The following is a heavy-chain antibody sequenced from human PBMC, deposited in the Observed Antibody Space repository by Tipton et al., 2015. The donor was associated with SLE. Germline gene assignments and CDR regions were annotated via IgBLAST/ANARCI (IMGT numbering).Heavy chain of an antibody. CDR2: IYYSGRT. J-gene: IGHJ2*01. V-gene: IGHV4-39*01. CDR3: ARNTFGDYIVDI. D-gene: IGHD4-17*01. Sequence: TLSLTRTVSGGSISTSNYYWGWIRQPPGKGLEWIGKIYYSGRTHYNPSLKGRVTISVDTSINQISLKMSSVTAADTAVYYCARNTFGDYIVDIWGRGALVTVSS. CDR1: GGSISTSNYY.